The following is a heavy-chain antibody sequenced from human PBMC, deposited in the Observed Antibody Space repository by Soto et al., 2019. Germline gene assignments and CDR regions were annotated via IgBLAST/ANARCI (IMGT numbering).Heavy chain of an antibody. CDR1: GFTFSSYS. V-gene: IGHV3-21*01. J-gene: IGHJ6*02. CDR2: ISSSSSYI. Sequence: PVGSLRLSCAASGFTFSSYSMNWVRQAPGKGLEWVSSISSSSSYIYYADSVKGRFTISRDNAKNSLYLQMNSLRAEDTAVYYCARDNGYCSSTSCYRRSYYYYGMDVWGQGTTVTVSS. D-gene: IGHD2-2*03. CDR3: ARDNGYCSSTSCYRRSYYYYGMDV.